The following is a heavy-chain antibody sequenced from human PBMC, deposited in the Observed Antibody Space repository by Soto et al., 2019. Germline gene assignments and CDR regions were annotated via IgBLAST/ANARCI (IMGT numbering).Heavy chain of an antibody. Sequence: EVRLLESGGGVVQPGGSLRLSCAASGFTFSSNSMSWVRQAPGKGLEWVASISGSGGNTYNADSLKGRFTISRDNSKNTLFLQMSSLRVEDTAVYYCAKDYGLGMRGSFDMWGQGTMVAVSS. V-gene: IGHV3-23*01. CDR3: AKDYGLGMRGSFDM. D-gene: IGHD3-10*01. J-gene: IGHJ3*02. CDR1: GFTFSSNS. CDR2: ISGSGGNT.